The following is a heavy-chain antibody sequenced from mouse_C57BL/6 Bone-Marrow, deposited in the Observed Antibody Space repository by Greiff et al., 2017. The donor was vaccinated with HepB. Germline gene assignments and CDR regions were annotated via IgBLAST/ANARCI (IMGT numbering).Heavy chain of an antibody. CDR1: GYTFTDYN. J-gene: IGHJ1*03. CDR2: INPNNGGT. V-gene: IGHV1-22*01. D-gene: IGHD1-1*01. Sequence: EVQLQQSGPELVKPGASVKMSCKASGYTFTDYNMHWVKQSHGKSLEWIGYINPNNGGTSYNQKFKGKATLTVNKSSSTAYMEHRSLTSEDTAVYYCARPVYYYGSSHWYFDVWGTGTTVTVSS. CDR3: ARPVYYYGSSHWYFDV.